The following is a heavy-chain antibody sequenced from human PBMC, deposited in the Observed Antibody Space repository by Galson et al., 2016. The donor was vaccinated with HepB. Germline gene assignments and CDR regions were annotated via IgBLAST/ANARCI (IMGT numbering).Heavy chain of an antibody. Sequence: QSGAEVKKPGESLRISCQGSGYTFTGFWIAWVRQMPGQGLECMGLIYPGDSDTRYAPSFQGQVTISADKSVSTAYLEWSSLKPSDSAKYNCARGSSGSFYFGIDVWGRGTTVTVSS. CDR3: ARGSSGSFYFGIDV. CDR1: GYTFTGFW. V-gene: IGHV5-51*01. CDR2: IYPGDSDT. J-gene: IGHJ6*02. D-gene: IGHD5-12*01.